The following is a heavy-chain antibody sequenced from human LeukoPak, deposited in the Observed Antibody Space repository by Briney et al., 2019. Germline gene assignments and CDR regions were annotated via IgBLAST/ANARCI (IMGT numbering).Heavy chain of an antibody. CDR3: ARTIACDY. CDR2: ISNSSSTI. D-gene: IGHD6-13*01. V-gene: IGHV3-48*01. Sequence: GGSLRLSCAASGFAFSYYSMNWVRQAPGKGLEWVSYISNSSSTIYYADSVKGRFTISRDNAKNSLYLQMNSLRAEDTAVYYCARTIACDYWGQGTLVAVSS. CDR1: GFAFSYYS. J-gene: IGHJ4*02.